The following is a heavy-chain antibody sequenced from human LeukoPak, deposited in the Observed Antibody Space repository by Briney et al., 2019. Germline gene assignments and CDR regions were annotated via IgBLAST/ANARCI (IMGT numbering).Heavy chain of an antibody. CDR2: ISTSGGNT. V-gene: IGHV3-23*01. D-gene: IGHD1-1*01. CDR3: ATTKQARRYFDY. CDR1: GFTFNSNA. Sequence: GGSLRLSCAGSGFTFNSNALSWVRQAPGKGLEWVSAISTSGGNTYYADSVRGRFTISRDNSKNTLYLQMNTLRAEDTAVYYCATTKQARRYFDYWGQGTLVTVSS. J-gene: IGHJ4*02.